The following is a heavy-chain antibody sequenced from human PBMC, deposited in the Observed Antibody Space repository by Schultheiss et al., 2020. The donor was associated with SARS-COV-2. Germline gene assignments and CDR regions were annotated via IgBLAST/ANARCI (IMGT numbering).Heavy chain of an antibody. CDR1: GGSFSGYY. CDR3: AGSGYKFGARW. CDR2: IYYSGST. J-gene: IGHJ4*02. D-gene: IGHD5-18*01. V-gene: IGHV4-59*01. Sequence: SQTLSLTCAVYGGSFSGYYWSWIRQPPGKGLEWIGYIYYSGSTNYNPSLKSRVTISVDTSKNQFSLKLSSVTAADTAVYYCAGSGYKFGARWWGQGTLVTVSS.